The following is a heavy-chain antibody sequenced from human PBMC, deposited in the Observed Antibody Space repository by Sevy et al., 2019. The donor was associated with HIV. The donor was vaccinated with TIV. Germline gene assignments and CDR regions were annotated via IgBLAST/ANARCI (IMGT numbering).Heavy chain of an antibody. CDR2: ISGSGRFT. D-gene: IGHD2-15*01. CDR3: AKGFCSGATCPRAYYYYGMDV. J-gene: IGHJ6*02. CDR1: EFTFSSYA. Sequence: GGSLRLSCSASEFTFSSYAMSWVRQAPGKGLEWVSSISGSGRFTYYADFVEGRFIISRDNSKNTLSVQLNSLGAEDTAVYYCAKGFCSGATCPRAYYYYGMDVWGQGTTVTVSS. V-gene: IGHV3-23*01.